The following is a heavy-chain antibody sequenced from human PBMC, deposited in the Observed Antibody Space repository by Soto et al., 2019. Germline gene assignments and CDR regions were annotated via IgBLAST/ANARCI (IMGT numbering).Heavy chain of an antibody. D-gene: IGHD1-1*01. CDR1: GLTISGKKY. CDR2: LYDVDGS. CDR3: ATWHEREHAFDV. J-gene: IGHJ3*01. Sequence: DVQLVESGGGFIQPGESLRLSCAAFGLTISGKKYVAWVRQAPGKGLEWGSALYDVDGSFYADSVTGRFTTSSDSSKTTVYLPMNDLRPDDTAVYYCATWHEREHAFDVWGQGTTVTISS. V-gene: IGHV3-53*01.